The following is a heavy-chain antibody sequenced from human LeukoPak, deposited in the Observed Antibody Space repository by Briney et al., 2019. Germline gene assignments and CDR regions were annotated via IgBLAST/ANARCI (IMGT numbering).Heavy chain of an antibody. CDR2: IYTSGST. CDR1: GDSISNYY. Sequence: SETLSLTCTVSGDSISNYYWSWVRQPAGKGLEWIGRIYTSGSTNYNPSLKSRVTVSVDTSKNQFSLKLSSVTAADTTVYYCARVSLVRGAPDYYFDYWGQGTLVTVSS. V-gene: IGHV4-4*07. D-gene: IGHD3-10*01. CDR3: ARVSLVRGAPDYYFDY. J-gene: IGHJ4*02.